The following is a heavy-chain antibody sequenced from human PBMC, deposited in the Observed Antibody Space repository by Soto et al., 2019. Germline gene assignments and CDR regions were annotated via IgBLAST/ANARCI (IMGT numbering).Heavy chain of an antibody. Sequence: EVQLMESGGGLVQPGGSLRLSCAASGFTFSSYWMHWVRQAPGKGLVWVSRINSDGSSTTYADSVKGRFTISRDNAKNTLYLQMNRPGAEDTAVYYCVRGEGGWETYWGQGTLVTVSS. V-gene: IGHV3-74*01. CDR2: INSDGSST. CDR1: GFTFSSYW. D-gene: IGHD6-19*01. J-gene: IGHJ4*02. CDR3: VRGEGGWETY.